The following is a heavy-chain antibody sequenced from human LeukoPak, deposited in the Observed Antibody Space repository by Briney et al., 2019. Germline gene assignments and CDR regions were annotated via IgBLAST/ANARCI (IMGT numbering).Heavy chain of an antibody. D-gene: IGHD1-14*01. J-gene: IGHJ5*02. Sequence: GASVKVSCKASGYTFTSYGIRWVRQAPGQGLEWMGWISAYNGDTNYVQKLQGRVTMTTDKSTSTAYMELSSLRSEDTAVYYCARDPEAEYNWFDPWGQGTLVTVSS. V-gene: IGHV1-18*01. CDR1: GYTFTSYG. CDR3: ARDPEAEYNWFDP. CDR2: ISAYNGDT.